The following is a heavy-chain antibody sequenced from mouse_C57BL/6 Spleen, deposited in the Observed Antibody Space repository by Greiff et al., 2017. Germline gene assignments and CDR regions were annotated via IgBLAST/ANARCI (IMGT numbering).Heavy chain of an antibody. V-gene: IGHV1-81*01. CDR1: GYTFTSYG. Sequence: QVQLKQSGAELARPGASVKLSCKASGYTFTSYGISWVKQRTGQGLEWIGEIYPRSGNTYYNEKFKGKATLTADKSSSTAYMELRSLTSEDSAVYFCASITTVVARGFDYWGQGTTLTVSS. J-gene: IGHJ2*01. CDR3: ASITTVVARGFDY. D-gene: IGHD1-1*01. CDR2: IYPRSGNT.